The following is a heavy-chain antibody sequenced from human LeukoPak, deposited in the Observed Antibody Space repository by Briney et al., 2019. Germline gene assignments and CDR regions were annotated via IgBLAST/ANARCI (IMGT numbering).Heavy chain of an antibody. D-gene: IGHD3-22*01. J-gene: IGHJ4*02. CDR1: GFTFSSYG. CDR3: AKDFSVYYYDSRVLDY. CDR2: IRYDGSNK. Sequence: PGGSLRLSCAASGFTFSSYGIHWVSQAPGKGLEWVAFIRYDGSNKYYADSVKGRFTISRDNSKNTLYLQMNRLRAEDTAVYYCAKDFSVYYYDSRVLDYWGQGTLVTVSS. V-gene: IGHV3-30*02.